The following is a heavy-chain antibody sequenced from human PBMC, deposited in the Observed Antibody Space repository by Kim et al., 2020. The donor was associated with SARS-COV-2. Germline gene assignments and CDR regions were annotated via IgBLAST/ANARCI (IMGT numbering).Heavy chain of an antibody. Sequence: GGSLRLSCAASGFTFSSYGMHWVRQAPGKGLEWVAVISYDGSNKYYADSVKGRFTISRDNSKNTLYLQMNSLRAEDTAVYYCAKVSSILDSSGYYEDYWGQGTLVTVSS. CDR1: GFTFSSYG. J-gene: IGHJ4*02. CDR2: ISYDGSNK. D-gene: IGHD3-22*01. V-gene: IGHV3-30*18. CDR3: AKVSSILDSSGYYEDY.